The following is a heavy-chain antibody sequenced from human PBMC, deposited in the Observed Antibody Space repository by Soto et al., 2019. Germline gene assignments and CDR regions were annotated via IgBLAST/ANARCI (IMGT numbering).Heavy chain of an antibody. V-gene: IGHV4-4*07. D-gene: IGHD6-13*01. CDR1: GGSISSYY. Sequence: QVQLQESGPGLVKPSETLSLTCTVSGGSISSYYWSWIRQPAGKGLEWIGRIYTSGSTNYNPSLKSRVTMSVDTSKNQFSLKLSSVTAADTAVYYCAREFPPSSLYAFDIWGQGTMVTVSS. CDR2: IYTSGST. J-gene: IGHJ3*02. CDR3: AREFPPSSLYAFDI.